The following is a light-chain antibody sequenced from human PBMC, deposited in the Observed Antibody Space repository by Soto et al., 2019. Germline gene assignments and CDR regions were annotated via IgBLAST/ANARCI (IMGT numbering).Light chain of an antibody. CDR1: QTVLDTSNNKDY. Sequence: DIVMSQFHVSLAVPMRERATINCKSSQTVLDTSNNKDYLAWYQQKQGQPPKLXIYWASTRDFGVPDRFSGSGSGTDFTLTISSLQAEDLAVYYCQQYYTTTRTFGHGTQVEIK. CDR3: QQYYTTTRT. J-gene: IGKJ1*01. V-gene: IGKV4-1*01. CDR2: WAS.